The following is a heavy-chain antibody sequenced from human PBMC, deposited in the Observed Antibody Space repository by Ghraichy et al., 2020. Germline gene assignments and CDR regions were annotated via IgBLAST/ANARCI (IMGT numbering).Heavy chain of an antibody. CDR1: GFTFSSYA. D-gene: IGHD3-10*01. V-gene: IGHV3-23*01. CDR2: ISGSGGST. CDR3: AKVLFVMGKDEYYGPSYGMDV. J-gene: IGHJ6*02. Sequence: GGSRRLSCAASGFTFSSYAMSWVRQAPGKGLEWVSAISGSGGSTYYADSVKGRFTISRDNSKNTLYLQMNSLRAEDTAVYYCAKVLFVMGKDEYYGPSYGMDVWGQGTTVTVSS.